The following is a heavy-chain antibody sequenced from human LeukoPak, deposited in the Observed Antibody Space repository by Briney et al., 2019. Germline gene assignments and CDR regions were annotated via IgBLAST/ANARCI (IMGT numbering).Heavy chain of an antibody. CDR1: GFTFSNYA. CDR3: ARGDASSWYFFDY. D-gene: IGHD6-13*01. V-gene: IGHV3-30*04. CDR2: ISYDGSNK. J-gene: IGHJ4*02. Sequence: GGSLRLSCAASGFTFSNYAMNWVRQAPGKGLEWVAVISYDGSNKYYAGSVKGRFTISRDNSKNTLYLEMNSPRAEDSAVYYCARGDASSWYFFDYWGQGTLVTVSS.